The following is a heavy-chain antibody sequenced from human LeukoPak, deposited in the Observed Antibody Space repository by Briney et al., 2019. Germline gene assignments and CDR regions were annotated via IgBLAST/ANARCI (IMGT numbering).Heavy chain of an antibody. Sequence: SETLSLTCTVSGGSINNYYWSWIRPPPGKGLEWIGYIYYSGSTNYNPSLKSRVTISVDTSKNQFSLKLSSVTAADTAVYYCAGQWASYFDYWGQGTLVTVSS. J-gene: IGHJ4*02. CDR3: AGQWASYFDY. CDR2: IYYSGST. V-gene: IGHV4-59*01. CDR1: GGSINNYY. D-gene: IGHD1-26*01.